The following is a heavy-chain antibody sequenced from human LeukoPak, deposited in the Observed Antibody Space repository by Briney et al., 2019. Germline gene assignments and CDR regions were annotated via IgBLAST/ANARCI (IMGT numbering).Heavy chain of an antibody. V-gene: IGHV1-18*01. D-gene: IGHD3-22*01. CDR3: AARDDSSGHHSAFDI. J-gene: IGHJ3*02. CDR1: GYTFTRYG. Sequence: ASVKVSCKASGYTFTRYGISWVRQAPGQGLEWMGWISGYNGNTNYAQKLQGRVTVTTDTSTSTAYMELRNMRSDDTAVYYCAARDDSSGHHSAFDIWGQGTMVTVSS. CDR2: ISGYNGNT.